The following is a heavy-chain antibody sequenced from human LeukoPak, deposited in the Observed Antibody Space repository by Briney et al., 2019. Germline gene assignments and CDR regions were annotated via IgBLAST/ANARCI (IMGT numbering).Heavy chain of an antibody. CDR2: ISRSNIYK. J-gene: IGHJ4*02. D-gene: IGHD3-22*01. V-gene: IGHV3-21*03. CDR1: GFTFSNYN. Sequence: PGGSVRLSCAASGFTFSNYNMNWVRQAPGKGLEWVSSISRSNIYKYYADSLKGRFTISRDNAKNSLYLQMNSLRAEDTAVYYCARGRYDSSGYYALFDFWGQGTLVTVSS. CDR3: ARGRYDSSGYYALFDF.